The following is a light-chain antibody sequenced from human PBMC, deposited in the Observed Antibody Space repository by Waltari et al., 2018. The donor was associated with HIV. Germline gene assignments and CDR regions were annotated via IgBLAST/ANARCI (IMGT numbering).Light chain of an antibody. CDR3: GTWDSSLSPFWV. V-gene: IGLV1-51*01. Sequence: QSMFTQPPSVSAAPGQKVTISCSGSSSNIGNNYVSWSQHLPGTAPKLLIYDNNKRPSGIPDRFSGSKSGTSATLGITGLQTGDEADYYCGTWDSSLSPFWVFGGGTKLTVL. CDR2: DNN. CDR1: SSNIGNNY. J-gene: IGLJ3*02.